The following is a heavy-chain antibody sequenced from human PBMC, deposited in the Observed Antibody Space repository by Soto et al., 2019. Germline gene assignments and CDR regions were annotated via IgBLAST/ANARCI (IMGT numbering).Heavy chain of an antibody. V-gene: IGHV4-34*01. CDR2: INHSGST. CDR1: GGSFSDYY. Sequence: SETLSLTCAVSGGSFSDYYWSWIRQPPGKGLEWIGEINHSGSTNYNPSHKSRDNISVDTSKKQFSLKLSSVTAADTAVYYCARGRGGFAYYYYYGMDVWGQGTTVTVSS. CDR3: ARGRGGFAYYYYYGMDV. J-gene: IGHJ6*02. D-gene: IGHD3-16*01.